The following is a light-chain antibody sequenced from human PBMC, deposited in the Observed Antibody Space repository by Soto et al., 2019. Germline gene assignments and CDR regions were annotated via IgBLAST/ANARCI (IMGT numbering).Light chain of an antibody. J-gene: IGKJ5*01. CDR2: GAS. CDR1: QRVSASY. V-gene: IGKV3-20*01. CDR3: QQYDTSAT. Sequence: EIVLTQSPGTLSLSPGERATLSCRASQRVSASYLAWYQQKPGQAPRLVIYGASSRATGFPDRFSGSGSGTDFTLTISRLEPEDFAVYYCQQYDTSATFGQGTRLESK.